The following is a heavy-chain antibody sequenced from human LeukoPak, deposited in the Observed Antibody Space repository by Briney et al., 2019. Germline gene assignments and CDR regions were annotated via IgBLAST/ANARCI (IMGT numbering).Heavy chain of an antibody. CDR3: ARKIYCTNGVCDYYYYGMDV. CDR2: IIPIPGIA. J-gene: IGHJ6*02. CDR1: GGTFSSYA. Sequence: SVKVSCKASGGTFSSYAISWVRQAPGQGLEWMGRIIPIPGIANYAQKFQGRVTITADKSTSTAYMELSSLRSEDTAVYYCARKIYCTNGVCDYYYYGMDVWGQGTTVTVSS. V-gene: IGHV1-69*04. D-gene: IGHD2-8*01.